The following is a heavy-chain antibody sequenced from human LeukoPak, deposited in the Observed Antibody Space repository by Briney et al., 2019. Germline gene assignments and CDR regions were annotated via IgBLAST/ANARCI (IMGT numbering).Heavy chain of an antibody. Sequence: GGSLRLSCSASGFTFSIHAMSWVRQAPGKGLEWVSAIGDGGSSTYYADSVKGRFTISRDNSKNTLYLQMNSLRAEDTAVYSCAIREGYNQMSFDYWGQGTLVTVSS. V-gene: IGHV3-23*01. J-gene: IGHJ4*02. D-gene: IGHD5-24*01. CDR3: AIREGYNQMSFDY. CDR1: GFTFSIHA. CDR2: IGDGGSST.